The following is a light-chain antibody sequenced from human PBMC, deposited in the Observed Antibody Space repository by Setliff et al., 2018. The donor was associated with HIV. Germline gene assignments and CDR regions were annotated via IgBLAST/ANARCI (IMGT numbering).Light chain of an antibody. Sequence: QSALTQPASVSGSPGQSITISCTGTSSDVGGYNYVSWYQHHPGKALKLIIYEVSKRPSGVSNRFSGSKSGNTASLTISGLQAEDEADYYCCSYAGSSTPYVFGSGTKVTVL. CDR2: EVS. CDR3: CSYAGSSTPYV. CDR1: SSDVGGYNY. J-gene: IGLJ1*01. V-gene: IGLV2-23*02.